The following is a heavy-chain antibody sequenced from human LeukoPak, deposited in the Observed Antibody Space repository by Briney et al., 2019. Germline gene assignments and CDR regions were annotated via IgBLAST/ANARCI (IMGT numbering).Heavy chain of an antibody. CDR2: INHSGST. Sequence: SETLSLTCTVYGGSFSGYYWSWIRQPPGKGREWIGEINHSGSTNYNPSLKSRVTISVDTSKNQFSLKLSSVTAADTAFYYCASQGHHGKIVGTTLSYFYMDVWGKGTTVTVSS. D-gene: IGHD1-26*01. V-gene: IGHV4-34*01. CDR3: ASQGHHGKIVGTTLSYFYMDV. J-gene: IGHJ6*03. CDR1: GGSFSGYY.